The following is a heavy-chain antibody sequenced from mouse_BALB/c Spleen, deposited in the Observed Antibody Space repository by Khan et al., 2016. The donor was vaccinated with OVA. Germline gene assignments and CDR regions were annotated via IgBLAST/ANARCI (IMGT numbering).Heavy chain of an antibody. CDR2: ITYSGST. J-gene: IGHJ1*01. Sequence: EVQLQESGPGLVKPSQSLSLTCTVTDYSITSDYAWNWIRQFPGNKLEWMGYITYSGSTSYNPSLKSRISITRDTSKNQFFLQLNSVTTEDTATYCCARRSVWGAGTTVTVSS. V-gene: IGHV3-2*02. CDR3: ARRSV. CDR1: DYSITSDYA.